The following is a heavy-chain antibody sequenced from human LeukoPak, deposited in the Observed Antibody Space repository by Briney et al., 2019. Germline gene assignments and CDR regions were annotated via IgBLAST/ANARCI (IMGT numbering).Heavy chain of an antibody. CDR1: GFTFRNYV. CDR2: TSSDLNVK. CDR3: AREGYYGSGSPPSLYFDY. J-gene: IGHJ4*02. Sequence: GGSLRLSCAASGFTFRNYVIHWVRQAPGKGLEWVAVTSSDLNVKLYADSVKGRFTISRDYSRSTLYLQMNSLRPEDTAIYYCAREGYYGSGSPPSLYFDYWGQGTLVTVSS. D-gene: IGHD3-10*01. V-gene: IGHV3-30-3*01.